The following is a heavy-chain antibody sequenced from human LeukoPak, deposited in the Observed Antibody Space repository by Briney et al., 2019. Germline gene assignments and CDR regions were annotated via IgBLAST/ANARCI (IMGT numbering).Heavy chain of an antibody. CDR3: AKVSLYSSGWPKSFDY. Sequence: PGGSLRLSCAASGFTFSSYSMNWVRRAPGKGLEWVSSISSSSYIYYADSVKGRFTISRDNAKNSLYLQMNSLRAEDTAVYYCAKVSLYSSGWPKSFDYWGQGTLVTVSS. CDR2: ISSSSYI. V-gene: IGHV3-21*04. D-gene: IGHD6-19*01. J-gene: IGHJ4*02. CDR1: GFTFSSYS.